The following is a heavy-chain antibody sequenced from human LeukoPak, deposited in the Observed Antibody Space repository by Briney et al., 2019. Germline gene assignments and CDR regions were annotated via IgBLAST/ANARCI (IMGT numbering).Heavy chain of an antibody. D-gene: IGHD3-22*01. Sequence: GSLRLSCAASGFTFSSYGMHWVRQAPGKGLEWVAVISYDGSNKYYADSVKGRFTISRDNSKNTLYLQMNSLRAEDTAVYYCAKDLRYDSSGYDYWGQGTLVTVSS. J-gene: IGHJ4*02. CDR2: ISYDGSNK. V-gene: IGHV3-30*18. CDR3: AKDLRYDSSGYDY. CDR1: GFTFSSYG.